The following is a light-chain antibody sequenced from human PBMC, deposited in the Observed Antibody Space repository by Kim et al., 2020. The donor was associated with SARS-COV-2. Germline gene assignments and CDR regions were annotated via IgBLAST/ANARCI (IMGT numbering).Light chain of an antibody. CDR2: GTS. J-gene: IGKJ5*01. CDR3: QLYGESPTST. Sequence: IVLTQSPGTLSLSPGETATLSCRASQSVSRTFLAWYKQKPGQAPRLLMYGTSGRATGTPGRFRGSGSGTDFTLTISRLEPEDLAVYYCQLYGESPTSTLGQGTRLEIK. CDR1: QSVSRTF. V-gene: IGKV3-20*01.